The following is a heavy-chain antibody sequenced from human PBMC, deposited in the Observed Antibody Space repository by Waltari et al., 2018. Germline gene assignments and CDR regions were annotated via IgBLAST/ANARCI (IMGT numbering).Heavy chain of an antibody. CDR2: ITTSSTYI. D-gene: IGHD1-7*01. CDR1: GFTFSGYS. J-gene: IGHJ3*01. V-gene: IGHV3-21*01. Sequence: EVQLVESGGGLVKPGGSLRLSCAASGFTFSGYSMNWVRQAPGEGLEWVSSITTSSTYIHYTDSMKGRFTTSRDNAKNSLFLQMNSLRAEDTAVYYCARWYYNAFDVWGQGTVVTVSS. CDR3: ARWYYNAFDV.